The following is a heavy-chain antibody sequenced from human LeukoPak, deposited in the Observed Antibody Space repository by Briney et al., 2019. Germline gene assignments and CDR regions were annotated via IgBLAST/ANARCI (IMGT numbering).Heavy chain of an antibody. Sequence: GGSLRLSCAASGFTFSNAWMSWVRQAPGKGLEWVGRIKSKTDGGKTDYAAPVKGRFTISRDDSKNTLYLQMNSLKTEDTAVYYCTTVRGYYDFWSGYYKGGYYYYMDVWGKGTTVTVSS. CDR1: GFTFSNAW. D-gene: IGHD3-3*01. CDR3: TTVRGYYDFWSGYYKGGYYYYMDV. CDR2: IKSKTDGGKT. V-gene: IGHV3-15*01. J-gene: IGHJ6*03.